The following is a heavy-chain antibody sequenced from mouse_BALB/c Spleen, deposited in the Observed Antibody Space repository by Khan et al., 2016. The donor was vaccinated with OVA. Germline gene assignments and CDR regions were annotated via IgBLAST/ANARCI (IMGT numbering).Heavy chain of an antibody. J-gene: IGHJ3*01. V-gene: IGHV2-6-7*01. CDR1: GFSLTDFG. D-gene: IGHD1-2*01. CDR2: IWGDGST. CDR3: ARELRLGGFAY. Sequence: QVQLQQSGPGLVAPSQSLSITCSVSGFSLTDFGVNWVRQPPGKGLEWLGMIWGDGSTDYNSALKSRLSINEDNSKSQVFLKMNSLQTDDTARYYCARELRLGGFAYWGQGTLVTVSA.